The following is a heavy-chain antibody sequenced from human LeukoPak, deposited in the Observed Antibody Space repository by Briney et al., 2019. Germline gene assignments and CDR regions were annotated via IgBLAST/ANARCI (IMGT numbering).Heavy chain of an antibody. CDR2: IYYSGTT. CDR3: ASDLGSGFEY. CDR1: GDSINNYY. D-gene: IGHD2-15*01. V-gene: IGHV4-59*01. J-gene: IGHJ4*02. Sequence: SETLSLTCTVSGDSINNYYWSWIRQPPGKGLEWIGYIYYSGTTNYNPSPKSRVSISVDTSKNQFSLKLSSVTAADTAVYYCASDLGSGFEYWGQGILVTVSS.